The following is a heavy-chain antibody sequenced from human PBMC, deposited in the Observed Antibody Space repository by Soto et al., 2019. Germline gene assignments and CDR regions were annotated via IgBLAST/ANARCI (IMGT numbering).Heavy chain of an antibody. CDR2: ITVYNGNT. Sequence: QVQLVQSGAEVKKPGASVKVSCKTSGYTFTNYGISWVRQAPGQGLEWMGWITVYNGNTNYAQNLQGRVTLTTDTSTSTAYMELRSLISDDTGVYYCARGRVPASASPFDYWGQGTLVTVSS. V-gene: IGHV1-18*01. CDR3: ARGRVPASASPFDY. J-gene: IGHJ4*02. CDR1: GYTFTNYG. D-gene: IGHD2-2*01.